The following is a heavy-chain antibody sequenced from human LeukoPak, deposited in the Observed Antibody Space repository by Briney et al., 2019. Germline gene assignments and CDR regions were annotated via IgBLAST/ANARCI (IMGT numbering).Heavy chain of an antibody. CDR3: AKASADWYFDL. Sequence: PGGSLRLSCAASGFNFNDYAMHWVRQAPGKGLEWVPGISWNSGTVAYADSVKGRFTISRDNSKKSLYLQMNSLRAEDMALYYCAKASADWYFDLWGRGTLVTVSS. CDR1: GFNFNDYA. V-gene: IGHV3-9*03. J-gene: IGHJ2*01. CDR2: ISWNSGTV. D-gene: IGHD2-2*01.